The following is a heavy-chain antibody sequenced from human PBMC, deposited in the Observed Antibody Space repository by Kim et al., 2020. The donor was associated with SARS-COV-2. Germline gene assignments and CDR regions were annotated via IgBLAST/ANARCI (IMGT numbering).Heavy chain of an antibody. V-gene: IGHV3-30*04. Sequence: GGSLRLSCAASGFTFTSYAINWVRQAPGKGLEWVAAISYDGSYTYYADSVKGRFTISRDNSKNTLYLQMNSLRAEDTAVYYCARGMGRYSNGMDFWG. CDR1: GFTFTSYA. D-gene: IGHD3-10*01. J-gene: IGHJ6*01. CDR3: ARGMGRYSNGMDF. CDR2: ISYDGSYT.